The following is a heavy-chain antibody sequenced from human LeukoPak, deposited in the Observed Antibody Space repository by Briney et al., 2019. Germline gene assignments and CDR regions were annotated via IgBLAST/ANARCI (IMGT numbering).Heavy chain of an antibody. CDR2: ISGSGGRT. J-gene: IGHJ4*02. V-gene: IGHV3-23*01. Sequence: GGSLRLSCAASGFTCSSYAMSWVRPAPGKGLDWLSVISGSGGRTYYADSVKGRFTISRDNSKNTLYLQMNSLRAEDTAVYYCAPGSGYFPVDYWGQGTLVNVSS. D-gene: IGHD3-22*01. CDR3: APGSGYFPVDY. CDR1: GFTCSSYA.